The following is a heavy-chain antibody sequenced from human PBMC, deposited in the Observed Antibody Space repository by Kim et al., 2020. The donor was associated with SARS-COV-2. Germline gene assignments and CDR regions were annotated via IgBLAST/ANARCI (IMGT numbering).Heavy chain of an antibody. V-gene: IGHV3-23*01. CDR2: ISGSGGST. Sequence: GGSLRLSCAASGFTFSSYAMSWVRQAPGKGLEWVSAISGSGGSTYYADSVKGRFTISRDNSKNTLYLQMNSLRAEDTAVYYCASRDYDSSGYYFTAWGLVYWGQGTLVTVSS. CDR1: GFTFSSYA. CDR3: ASRDYDSSGYYFTAWGLVY. J-gene: IGHJ4*02. D-gene: IGHD3-22*01.